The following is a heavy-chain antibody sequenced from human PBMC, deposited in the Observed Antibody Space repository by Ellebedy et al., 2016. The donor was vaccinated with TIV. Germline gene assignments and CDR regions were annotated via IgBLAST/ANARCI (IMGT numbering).Heavy chain of an antibody. J-gene: IGHJ3*01. V-gene: IGHV3-33*01. CDR1: GFGFRNFG. CDR2: IWFDGTDE. Sequence: PGGSLRLSCAAFGFGFRNFGMHWVRQAPGEGLEWVALIWFDGTDEDYADSVKGRFTISRDNSMNTLYLHLNSLRADDTAVYYCARASYNDKWKMIAFDLWGQGTMVTVSS. CDR3: ARASYNDKWKMIAFDL. D-gene: IGHD3-22*01.